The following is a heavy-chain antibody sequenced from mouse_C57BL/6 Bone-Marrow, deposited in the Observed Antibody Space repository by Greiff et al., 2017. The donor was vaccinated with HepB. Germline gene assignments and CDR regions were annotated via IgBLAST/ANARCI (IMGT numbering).Heavy chain of an antibody. CDR1: GYSFTSYG. Sequence: VQLQQSGAELARPGASVKLSCKASGYSFTSYGISWVKQRTGQGLEWIGEIYPRSGNTYYNEKFKGKPTLTADKSSSTAYMELRSLTSEDSAVYFCARFFTVVATYWYFDVWGTGTTVTVSS. D-gene: IGHD1-1*01. V-gene: IGHV1-81*01. J-gene: IGHJ1*03. CDR3: ARFFTVVATYWYFDV. CDR2: IYPRSGNT.